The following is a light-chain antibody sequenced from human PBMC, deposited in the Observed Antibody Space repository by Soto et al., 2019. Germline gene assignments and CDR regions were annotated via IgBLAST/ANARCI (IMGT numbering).Light chain of an antibody. Sequence: QSVLTQPPSASGTPGQRVTISCSGSSSNIGSNTVNWYQQLPGTAPKLLIYSNNQRPSGVPDRFSGSKSGTSASLAISGLQSEDESYYYCAAWDDCLIANYVFGTGTMVTVL. J-gene: IGLJ1*01. V-gene: IGLV1-44*01. CDR2: SNN. CDR1: SSNIGSNT. CDR3: AAWDDCLIANYV.